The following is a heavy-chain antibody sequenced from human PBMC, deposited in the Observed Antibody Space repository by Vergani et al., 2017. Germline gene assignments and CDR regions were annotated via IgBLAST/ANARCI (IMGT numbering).Heavy chain of an antibody. V-gene: IGHV4-39*07. CDR1: GDSVISTDYH. Sequence: QVQLQESGPGLVKPSETLSLTCTVSGDSVISTDYHWGWIRQPPGKGLEWIGSMDYSGSTSYNPSLESRISISFETPKNQFSLRLSSVTAADTAVYYCARGRSYYGSGSYLDYWGQGTLVTVSS. CDR3: ARGRSYYGSGSYLDY. J-gene: IGHJ4*02. D-gene: IGHD3-10*01. CDR2: MDYSGST.